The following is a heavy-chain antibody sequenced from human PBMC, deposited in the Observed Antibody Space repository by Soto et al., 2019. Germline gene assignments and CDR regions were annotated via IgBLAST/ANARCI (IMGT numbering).Heavy chain of an antibody. CDR1: GYTFTSYG. J-gene: IGHJ4*02. Sequence: QVQLVQSGAEVKKPGASVKVSCKASGYTFTSYGISWVRQAPGQGLEWMGWINAYNGTTNKAQTLQGRVTMTTDTPTTSAYMALRNLSSDDTPVYYCARAGPPLLDWGQGTLVTVSS. CDR2: INAYNGTT. CDR3: ARAGPPLLD. V-gene: IGHV1-18*01.